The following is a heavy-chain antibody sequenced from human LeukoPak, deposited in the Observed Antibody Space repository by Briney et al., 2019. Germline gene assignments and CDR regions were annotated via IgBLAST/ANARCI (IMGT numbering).Heavy chain of an antibody. Sequence: GGSLRLSCAASGFTFSSYAMHWVRRAPGKGLERVAVISYDGSNKYYADSVKGRFTISRDNSKNTLYLQMNSLRAEDTAVYYCAKEGEELLWFGELRDWGQGTLVTVSS. CDR2: ISYDGSNK. CDR1: GFTFSSYA. CDR3: AKEGEELLWFGELRD. D-gene: IGHD3-10*01. J-gene: IGHJ4*02. V-gene: IGHV3-30*04.